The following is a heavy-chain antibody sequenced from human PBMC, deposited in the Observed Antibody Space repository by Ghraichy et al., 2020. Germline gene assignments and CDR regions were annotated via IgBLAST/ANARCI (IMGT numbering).Heavy chain of an antibody. CDR3: ARFEMNMVSYYYGMDV. CDR2: INHSGST. V-gene: IGHV4-34*01. J-gene: IGHJ6*02. Sequence: SETLSLTCAVYGGSFSGYYWSWIRQPPGKGLEWIGEINHSGSTNYNPSLKSRVTISVDTSKNQFSLKLSSVTAADTAVYYCARFEMNMVSYYYGMDVWGQGTTVTVSS. CDR1: GGSFSGYY. D-gene: IGHD4/OR15-4a*01.